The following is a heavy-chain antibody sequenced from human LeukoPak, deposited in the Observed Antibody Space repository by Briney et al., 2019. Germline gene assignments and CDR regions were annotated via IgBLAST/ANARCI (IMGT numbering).Heavy chain of an antibody. J-gene: IGHJ6*02. CDR2: IRYDGSNK. V-gene: IGHV3-30*02. CDR1: GFTFSSYG. CDR3: ARDNDILTGYYWGMDV. D-gene: IGHD3-9*01. Sequence: GGSLRLSCAASGFTFSSYGMHWVRQAPGKGLEWVAFIRYDGSNKYYADSVKGRFTISRDNSKNTLYLQMNSLRAEDTAVYYCARDNDILTGYYWGMDVWGQGTTVTVSS.